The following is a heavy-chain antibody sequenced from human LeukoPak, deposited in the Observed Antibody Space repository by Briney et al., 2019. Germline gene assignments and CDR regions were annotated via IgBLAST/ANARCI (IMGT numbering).Heavy chain of an antibody. Sequence: GASVKVSCKASGYTFTSYYMHWVRQAPGQGLEWMGIINPSGGSTSYAQKFQGRVTLTRDTSTSTVYMELSSLRSEDTAVYYCARDRAGRWELNSRSPAGYWGQGTLVTVSS. CDR3: ARDRAGRWELNSRSPAGY. CDR2: INPSGGST. V-gene: IGHV1-46*01. D-gene: IGHD1-26*01. J-gene: IGHJ4*02. CDR1: GYTFTSYY.